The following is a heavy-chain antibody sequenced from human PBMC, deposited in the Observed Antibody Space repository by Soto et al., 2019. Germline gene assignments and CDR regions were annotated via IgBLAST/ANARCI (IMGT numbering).Heavy chain of an antibody. CDR3: ARDSVDTAMVTPYYYGMDV. CDR1: GGTFSSYA. V-gene: IGHV1-69*13. CDR2: IIPIFGTA. Sequence: ASVKASCKASGGTFSSYAISWVRQAPGQGLEWMGGIIPIFGTANYAQKFQGRVTITADESTSTAYMELSSLRSEDTAVYYCARDSVDTAMVTPYYYGMDVWGQGTTVTVSS. J-gene: IGHJ6*02. D-gene: IGHD5-18*01.